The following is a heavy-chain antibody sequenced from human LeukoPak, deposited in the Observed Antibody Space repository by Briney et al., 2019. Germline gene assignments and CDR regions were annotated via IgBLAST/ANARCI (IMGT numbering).Heavy chain of an antibody. CDR1: GGSINTYY. Sequence: PSETLSLICTVSGGSINTYYLSWIRQPPGRGLEWIGYVYYGGSTNYNPSLKSRVTISADTSKNQFSLKLSSVTAADTAVYYCARNRGFCSGGSCYGWFDPWGQGTLVIVSS. CDR3: ARNRGFCSGGSCYGWFDP. D-gene: IGHD2-15*01. J-gene: IGHJ5*02. V-gene: IGHV4-59*01. CDR2: VYYGGST.